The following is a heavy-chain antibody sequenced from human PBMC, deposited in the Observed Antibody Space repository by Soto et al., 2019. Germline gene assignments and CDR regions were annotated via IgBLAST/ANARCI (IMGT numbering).Heavy chain of an antibody. Sequence: KPGGSLRLSCAASGFTFSSYSTNWVRQAPGKGLEWVSSISSSSSYIYYADSVKGRFTISRDNAKNSLYLQMNSLRAEDTAVYYCARVLRNLGLRLLHCAFDIWGQGTMVTVSS. V-gene: IGHV3-21*01. D-gene: IGHD1-7*01. CDR3: ARVLRNLGLRLLHCAFDI. J-gene: IGHJ3*02. CDR2: ISSSSSYI. CDR1: GFTFSSYS.